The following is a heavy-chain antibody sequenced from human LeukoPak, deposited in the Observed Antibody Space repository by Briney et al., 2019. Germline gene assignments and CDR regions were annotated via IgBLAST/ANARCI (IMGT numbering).Heavy chain of an antibody. CDR1: GFTFSGYG. D-gene: IGHD6-13*01. CDR2: IWYDGSNK. Sequence: GRSLRLSCAASGFTFSGYGMHWVRQAPGKGLEGVAVIWYDGSNKYYADSVKGRFTISRDNSKNTLYLQMNSLRAEDTAVYYCARDLSAAAALDYWGQGTLVTVSS. CDR3: ARDLSAAAALDY. J-gene: IGHJ4*02. V-gene: IGHV3-33*01.